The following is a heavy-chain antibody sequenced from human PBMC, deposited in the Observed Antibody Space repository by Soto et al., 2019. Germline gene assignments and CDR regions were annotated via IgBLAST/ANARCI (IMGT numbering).Heavy chain of an antibody. D-gene: IGHD1-20*01. CDR3: ARVPSGAIITGTTLSY. V-gene: IGHV3-30-3*01. CDR1: GFTFSSYA. CDR2: ISYDGSNK. J-gene: IGHJ4*02. Sequence: QVQLVESGGGVVQPGRSLRLSCAASGFTFSSYAMHWVRQAPGKGLEWVAVISYDGSNKYYADSVKGRFTISRDNSKNTLYLQMNSLRAEDTAVYYCARVPSGAIITGTTLSYWGQGTLVTVSS.